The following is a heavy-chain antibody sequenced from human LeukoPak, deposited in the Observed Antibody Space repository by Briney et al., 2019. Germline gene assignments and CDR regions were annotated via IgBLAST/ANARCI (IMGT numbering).Heavy chain of an antibody. CDR1: GLTFSSYW. D-gene: IGHD1-26*01. CDR3: ARDYKYSGSYGYY. CDR2: IDQDGSEK. Sequence: GGSLRLSCAASGLTFSSYWMSWVRQVPGKGLEWVANIDQDGSEKYYVDSVKGRFTISRDNAKNSLYLQMNSLRAEDTAVYYCARDYKYSGSYGYYWGQGTLVTVSS. J-gene: IGHJ4*02. V-gene: IGHV3-7*01.